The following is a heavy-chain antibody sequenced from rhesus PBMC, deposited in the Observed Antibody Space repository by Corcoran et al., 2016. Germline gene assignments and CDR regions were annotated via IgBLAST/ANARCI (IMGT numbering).Heavy chain of an antibody. CDR2: ISASGGST. J-gene: IGHJ4*01. CDR1: GVSFSSYW. CDR3: ARGIYYFDY. V-gene: IGHV4-173*01. D-gene: IGHD3-3*01. Sequence: QVQLQESGPGLVQPSDTLSLTCAVYGVSFSSYWWRWIRPPPGKGLEGIGYISASGGSTDHNPSLMSRVTISTDTSKNQFSLKLSSLTAADTAVYYCARGIYYFDYWGQGVLVTVSS.